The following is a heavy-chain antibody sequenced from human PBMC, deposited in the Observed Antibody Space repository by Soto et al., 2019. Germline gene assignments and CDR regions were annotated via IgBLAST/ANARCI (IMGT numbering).Heavy chain of an antibody. CDR2: LYNSGST. V-gene: IGHV4-59*12. CDR3: ARDKITGLFDY. J-gene: IGHJ4*02. D-gene: IGHD2-8*02. CDR1: GGSIRSYD. Sequence: SETLSLTCTVSGGSIRSYDWSWIRQAPGKGLEWIGYLYNSGSTVYNPSLKSRVTISVDTSKNQFSLKLTSVTAADTAVYYCARDKITGLFDYWGQGTLVTVSS.